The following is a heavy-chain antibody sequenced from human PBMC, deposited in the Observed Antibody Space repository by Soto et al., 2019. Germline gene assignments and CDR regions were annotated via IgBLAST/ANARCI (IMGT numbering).Heavy chain of an antibody. CDR2: INPSGGST. Sequence: AASVKVSCKASGYTFTSYYMHWVRQAPGQGLEWMAIINPSGGSTGYAQKFQGRVTMTRDTSTSTVYMELSSLRSEDTAVYFCAREYYYGSGSGGMDVWGQGTTVTVSS. CDR1: GYTFTSYY. CDR3: AREYYYGSGSGGMDV. D-gene: IGHD3-10*01. J-gene: IGHJ6*02. V-gene: IGHV1-46*01.